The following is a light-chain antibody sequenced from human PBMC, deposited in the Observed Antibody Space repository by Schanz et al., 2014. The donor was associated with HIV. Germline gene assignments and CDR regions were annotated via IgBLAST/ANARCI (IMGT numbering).Light chain of an antibody. V-gene: IGKV3-20*01. J-gene: IGKJ5*01. CDR1: QSISSSY. CDR2: GAS. Sequence: ESVLTQSPGTLSLSPGERATLSCRTSQSISSSYLAWYQQKPGQAPRLLIFGASNRAIGIPDRFSGSESGTDFTLTISRLEPEDSAVYFCQQYGTSLITFGQGTRLEI. CDR3: QQYGTSLIT.